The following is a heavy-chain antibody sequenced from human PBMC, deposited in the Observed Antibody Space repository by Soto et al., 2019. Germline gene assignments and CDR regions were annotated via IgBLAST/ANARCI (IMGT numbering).Heavy chain of an antibody. J-gene: IGHJ6*01. CDR3: AGEPKGGAYDMDV. CDR1: GLTFSTYD. D-gene: IGHD3-16*01. Sequence: QVHLVESGGGVVQPGTSLRLSCAASGLTFSTYDMHWVRQAPGKGLEWVALIWSDGSRTFYADSVKGRFTISRDNSNHTLYLQMHILRAEDTAVYYCAGEPKGGAYDMDVWGQGTTVTVSS. V-gene: IGHV3-33*01. CDR2: IWSDGSRT.